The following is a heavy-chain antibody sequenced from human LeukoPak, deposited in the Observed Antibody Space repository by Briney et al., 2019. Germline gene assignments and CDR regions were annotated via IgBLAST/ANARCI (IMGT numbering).Heavy chain of an antibody. D-gene: IGHD3-9*01. V-gene: IGHV3-64*01. CDR2: INNNGDST. J-gene: IGHJ4*02. CDR1: GYRFNDYA. Sequence: GGSLRLSCAASGYRFNDYAIHWFRQAPGKGLEYVSGINNNGDSTNYANSVKGRFTISRDDSKNTLYLQMGSLTSEDTAIYYCARDYQTGFTGPGGDFWGQGTLVTVSS. CDR3: ARDYQTGFTGPGGDF.